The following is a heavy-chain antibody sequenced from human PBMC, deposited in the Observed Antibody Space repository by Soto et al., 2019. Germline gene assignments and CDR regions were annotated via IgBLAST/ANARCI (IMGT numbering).Heavy chain of an antibody. CDR3: ARFGGYSGYDSLDY. D-gene: IGHD5-12*01. CDR1: GYSFTSYA. J-gene: IGHJ4*02. Sequence: GASVKVSCKASGYSFTSYAMHWVRQAPGQRLEWMGWINAGNGNTKYSQKFQGRVTITRDTSASTAYMELSSLRSEDTAVYYCARFGGYSGYDSLDYWGQGTLVTVSS. V-gene: IGHV1-3*01. CDR2: INAGNGNT.